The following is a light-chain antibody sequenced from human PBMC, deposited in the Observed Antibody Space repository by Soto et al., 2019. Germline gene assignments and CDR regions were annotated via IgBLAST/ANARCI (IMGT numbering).Light chain of an antibody. Sequence: QSALTQPASVSGSPGQSITISCTVTSSDVGGYNYVSWYQQHPGKAPKLMIYDVSNRPSGVSNRFSGSKSGNTASLTISGFQAEDEADYYYSSYTSTSYVFGTGTKVTVL. CDR3: SSYTSTSYV. V-gene: IGLV2-14*01. J-gene: IGLJ1*01. CDR1: SSDVGGYNY. CDR2: DVS.